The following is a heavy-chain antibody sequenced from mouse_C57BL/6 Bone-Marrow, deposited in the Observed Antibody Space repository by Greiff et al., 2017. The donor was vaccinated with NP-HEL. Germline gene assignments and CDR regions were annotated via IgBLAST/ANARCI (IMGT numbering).Heavy chain of an antibody. D-gene: IGHD1-1*01. CDR3: ARSGYYGSSYGYWYFDV. CDR2: IYPRSGNT. Sequence: QVQLQQSGAELARPGASGKLSCKASGYTFTSYGISWVKQRTGQGLEWIGEIYPRSGNTYYNEKFKGKATLTADKSSSTAYMELRSLTSEDSAVYFCARSGYYGSSYGYWYFDVWGTGTTVTVSS. V-gene: IGHV1-81*01. J-gene: IGHJ1*03. CDR1: GYTFTSYG.